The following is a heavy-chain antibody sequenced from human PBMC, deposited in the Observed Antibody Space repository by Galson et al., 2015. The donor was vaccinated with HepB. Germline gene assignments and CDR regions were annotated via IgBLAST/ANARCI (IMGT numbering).Heavy chain of an antibody. D-gene: IGHD5-12*01. CDR3: ARSVTTIEGRFDY. CDR2: IIPIFGTA. V-gene: IGHV1-69*13. J-gene: IGHJ4*02. Sequence: SVKVSCKASGGTFSSYAISWVRQAPGQGLEWMGGIIPIFGTANYAQKFQGRVRITADESTSTAYMELSSLRSEDTAVYYCARSVTTIEGRFDYWGQGTLVTVSS. CDR1: GGTFSSYA.